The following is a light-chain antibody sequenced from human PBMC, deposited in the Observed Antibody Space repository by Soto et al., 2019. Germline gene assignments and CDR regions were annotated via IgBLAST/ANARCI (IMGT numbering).Light chain of an antibody. J-gene: IGKJ1*01. CDR3: QQSYTTPWT. Sequence: DIQMTQSPSSLSASVGDRVTITCRASQSVDTYLNWYQQKPGKPPKVLIYVASRLQTGVPSRFSGSGSGTDFTLTITSLQPEDFATYCCQQSYTTPWTFGQGTRVEV. CDR1: QSVDTY. CDR2: VAS. V-gene: IGKV1-39*01.